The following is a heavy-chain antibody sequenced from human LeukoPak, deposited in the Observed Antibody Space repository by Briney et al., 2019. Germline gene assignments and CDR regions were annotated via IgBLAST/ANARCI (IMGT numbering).Heavy chain of an antibody. CDR1: GYTFTSYG. CDR3: AREDCSSTSCHGGFDY. J-gene: IGHJ4*02. Sequence: GASVKVSCKASGYTFTSYGISWVRQAPGQGLEWMGWISAYNGNTNYAQKLQGRVTMTTDTSTSTAYMELRSLRSDDTAVYYCAREDCSSTSCHGGFDYWGQGTLVTVSS. CDR2: ISAYNGNT. V-gene: IGHV1-18*01. D-gene: IGHD2-2*01.